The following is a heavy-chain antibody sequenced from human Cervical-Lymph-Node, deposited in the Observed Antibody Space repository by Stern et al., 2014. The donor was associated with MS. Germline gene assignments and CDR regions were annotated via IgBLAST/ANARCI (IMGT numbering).Heavy chain of an antibody. CDR1: GFTVNSNY. Sequence: EVQLVESGGGLVQPGGSLRLSCVTSGFTVNSNYMTWARQAPGKGLECVSVIDSGCSTYYADSVKGRFTISRDNSKNTLFLQMNSLRPEDTAVYFCARGWLASWGQGTLVTVSS. CDR3: ARGWLAS. CDR2: IDSGCST. D-gene: IGHD6-19*01. V-gene: IGHV3-66*02. J-gene: IGHJ5*02.